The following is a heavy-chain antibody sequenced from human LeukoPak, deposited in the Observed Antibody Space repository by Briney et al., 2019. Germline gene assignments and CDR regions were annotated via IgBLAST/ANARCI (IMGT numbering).Heavy chain of an antibody. J-gene: IGHJ3*02. Sequence: GGSLRLSCAASGFTFDDYAMHWVRQAPGKGLEWVPGISWNSGSIGYADCVKGRFTISRDNAQHALYLQMNSLRAEDTALYYCAKGAYYDSSCYHYIDAFDIWGQGTMVTVSS. D-gene: IGHD3-22*01. CDR2: ISWNSGSI. CDR3: AKGAYYDSSCYHYIDAFDI. V-gene: IGHV3-9*01. CDR1: GFTFDDYA.